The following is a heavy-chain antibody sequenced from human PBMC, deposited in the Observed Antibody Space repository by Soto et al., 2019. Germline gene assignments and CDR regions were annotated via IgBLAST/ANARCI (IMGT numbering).Heavy chain of an antibody. Sequence: ASVKVSCKTSGDIFSNFVLSWVRQAPGQGLEWMGWIATYNSNRNYAQKFQGRLTLTTDTSTSTAYMELKSLGYDDTAVYYCAKMFRLVVNLYVLWSQGMLVT. J-gene: IGHJ1*01. V-gene: IGHV1-18*01. CDR3: AKMFRLVVNLYVL. CDR1: GDIFSNFV. D-gene: IGHD3-10*01. CDR2: IATYNSNR.